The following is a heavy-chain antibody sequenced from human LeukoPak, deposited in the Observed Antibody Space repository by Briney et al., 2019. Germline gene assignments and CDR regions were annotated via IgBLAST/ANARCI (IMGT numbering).Heavy chain of an antibody. V-gene: IGHV3-66*02. Sequence: PGGSLRLSCAASGYSVTSAYMWWGRQAPGGRVEWGSVINMGSSINYSDSAKRRLTISRENSTNTLLLQPSSMRVADTAVDYYARGNTDHARPSNGMDGWGQGTTVTVSS. CDR3: ARGNTDHARPSNGMDG. CDR2: INMGSSI. J-gene: IGHJ6*02. D-gene: IGHD2-8*01. CDR1: GYSVTSAY.